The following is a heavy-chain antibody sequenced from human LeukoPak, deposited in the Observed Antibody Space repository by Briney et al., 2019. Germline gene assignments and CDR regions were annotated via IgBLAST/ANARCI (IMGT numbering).Heavy chain of an antibody. CDR1: GYTFTGYY. V-gene: IGHV1-2*02. J-gene: IGHJ4*02. D-gene: IGHD3-10*01. CDR2: INPNSGGT. Sequence: ASVKVSCKASGYTFTGYYMHWVRQAPGQGLEWMGWINPNSGGTNYAQKFQGRVTMTRDTSVSTAYMELSRLRSDDTAVYYCARGHGSGSYYDPQTPPFDYWGQGTLVTVSS. CDR3: ARGHGSGSYYDPQTPPFDY.